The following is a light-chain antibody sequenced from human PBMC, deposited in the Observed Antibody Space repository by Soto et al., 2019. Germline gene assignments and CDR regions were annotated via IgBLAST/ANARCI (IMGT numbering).Light chain of an antibody. J-gene: IGKJ1*01. CDR1: QPIGTS. V-gene: IGKV1-39*01. CDR2: SAS. Sequence: DIQMTQSPSSLSASVGDSVTVTCRASQPIGTSLHWYQQRAGKAPKVLISSASRLQSGVSSRFSGSGSGTHFTLTISSLRTEDSATYYCLQGYNTFWTFGQGTNVEIQ. CDR3: LQGYNTFWT.